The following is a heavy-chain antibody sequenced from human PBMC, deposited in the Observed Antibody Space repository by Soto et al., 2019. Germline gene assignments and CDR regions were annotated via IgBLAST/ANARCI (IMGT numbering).Heavy chain of an antibody. J-gene: IGHJ4*02. CDR1: GFTFSIYS. Sequence: GGSLRLSCAASGFTFSIYSMNWVRPAPGKGLEWVSSISSSSSYIYYVDSVKGRFTISRDNAKNSLYLQMNSLRAEDTAVYYCARGLLFKGTTPPVDYWGQGTLVTVSS. CDR3: ARGLLFKGTTPPVDY. V-gene: IGHV3-21*01. CDR2: ISSSSSYI. D-gene: IGHD3-22*01.